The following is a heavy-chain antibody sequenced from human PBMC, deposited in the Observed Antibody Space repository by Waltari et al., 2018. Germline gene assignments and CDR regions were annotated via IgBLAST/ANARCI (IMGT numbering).Heavy chain of an antibody. CDR2: IKQDGSEK. CDR3: ARDRPHDY. J-gene: IGHJ4*02. CDR1: GFIFSSYW. V-gene: IGHV3-7*01. Sequence: EVQLVESGGGLVQPGGSLRLSCVASGFIFSSYWMSWVRQAPGKGLEWVANIKQDGSEKYYVDSVKGRFTSARDNAKNSLYLQMNSLRAEDTAVYYCARDRPHDYWGQGTLVTVSS.